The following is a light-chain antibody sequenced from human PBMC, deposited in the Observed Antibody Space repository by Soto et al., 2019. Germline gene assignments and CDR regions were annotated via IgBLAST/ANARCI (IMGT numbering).Light chain of an antibody. Sequence: QSVLTQPPSASGIPGQRITISCSGSSSNLGIYYVYWYQQFPGTAPTLLIYRNNERPSGVPDRFSASKIGTSASLAISGLRSEDEAEYYCSSYTNINTRACVFGTGTKLTVL. CDR2: RNN. CDR1: SSNLGIYY. V-gene: IGLV1-47*01. J-gene: IGLJ1*01. CDR3: SSYTNINTRACV.